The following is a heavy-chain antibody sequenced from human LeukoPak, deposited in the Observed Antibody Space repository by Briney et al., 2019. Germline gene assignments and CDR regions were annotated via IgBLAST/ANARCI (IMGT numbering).Heavy chain of an antibody. D-gene: IGHD3-22*01. CDR3: ARYPGYYYDSSGYSGPPDY. J-gene: IGHJ4*02. Sequence: SVKVSCKASGGTFSSYAISWVRQAPGQGLEWMGRIIPIFGTANYAQKFQGRVTMTRDTSISTAYMELSRLRSDDTAVYYCARYPGYYYDSSGYSGPPDYWGQGTLVTVSS. CDR2: IIPIFGTA. CDR1: GGTFSSYA. V-gene: IGHV1-69*05.